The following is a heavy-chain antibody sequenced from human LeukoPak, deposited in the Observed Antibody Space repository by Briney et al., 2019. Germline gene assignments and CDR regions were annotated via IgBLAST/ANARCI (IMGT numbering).Heavy chain of an antibody. D-gene: IGHD2-2*01. CDR3: AKEDLRRAMPLDY. CDR1: GFTFDDYG. CDR2: ISGSGGST. Sequence: GGSLRLSCAASGFTFDDYGMSWVRQVPGKGLEWVSAISGSGGSTYYADSVKGRFTISRDNSKNTLYLQMNSLRAEDTAVYYCAKEDLRRAMPLDYWGQGTLVTVSS. J-gene: IGHJ4*02. V-gene: IGHV3-23*01.